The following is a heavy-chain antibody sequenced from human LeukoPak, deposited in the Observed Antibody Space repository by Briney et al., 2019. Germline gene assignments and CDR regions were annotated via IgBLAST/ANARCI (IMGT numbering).Heavy chain of an antibody. V-gene: IGHV4-34*01. CDR3: ARHSDFWGGSHFDY. CDR1: GGSFSGYY. CDR2: INHSGST. D-gene: IGHD3-3*01. Sequence: SETLSLTCAVYGGSFSGYYWSWIRQPPGKGLEWIGEINHSGSTNYNPSLKSRVTISVDTSKNQFSLKLSSVTAADTAVYYCARHSDFWGGSHFDYWGQGTLVTVSS. J-gene: IGHJ4*02.